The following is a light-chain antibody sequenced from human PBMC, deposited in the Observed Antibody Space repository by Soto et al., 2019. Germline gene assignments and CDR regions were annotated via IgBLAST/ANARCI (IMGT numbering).Light chain of an antibody. CDR2: EVS. CDR1: SSDVGGYNY. J-gene: IGLJ3*02. V-gene: IGLV2-14*01. Sequence: QSALTQPASVSGSPGQSVTISCTGTSSDVGGYNYVSWYQQHPGKAPKLMIYEVSNRPSGVSNHFSGSKSGNTASLTISGLQAEDEADYYCRSYTSSSTRVFGGGTKLTVL. CDR3: RSYTSSSTRV.